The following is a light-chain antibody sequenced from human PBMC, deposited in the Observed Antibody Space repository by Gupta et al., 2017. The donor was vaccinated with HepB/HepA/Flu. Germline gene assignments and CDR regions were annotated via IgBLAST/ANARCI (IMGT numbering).Light chain of an antibody. J-gene: IGKJ4*01. Sequence: EIVLTQSPATLSLSPGDRATLSCRASQTVSTYLAWYQQKPGQSPRLLIYDKSNRATGIPARFSGSGSGTDFTLTISNLEPEDFAVYFCQQRSNWPLTFGGGTKVEIK. V-gene: IGKV3-11*01. CDR3: QQRSNWPLT. CDR1: QTVSTY. CDR2: DKS.